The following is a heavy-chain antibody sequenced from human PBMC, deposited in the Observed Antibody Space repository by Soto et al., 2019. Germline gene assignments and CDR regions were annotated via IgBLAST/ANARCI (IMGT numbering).Heavy chain of an antibody. CDR1: GGSISSSSYY. D-gene: IGHD6-13*01. CDR3: ARRRGYSSSWYDYYGMDV. Sequence: SETLSLTCTVSGGSISSSSYYWGWIRQPPGKGQEWIGSIYYSGSTYYNPSLKSRVTISVDTSKNQFSLKLSSVTAADTAVYYCARRRGYSSSWYDYYGMDVWGQGTTVTVS. CDR2: IYYSGST. J-gene: IGHJ6*02. V-gene: IGHV4-39*01.